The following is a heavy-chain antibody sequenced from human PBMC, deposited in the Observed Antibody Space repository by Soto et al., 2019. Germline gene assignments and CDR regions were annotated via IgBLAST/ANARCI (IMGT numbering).Heavy chain of an antibody. D-gene: IGHD4-17*01. CDR3: ARDRYGGDWFDP. V-gene: IGHV3-48*01. CDR1: GFTFSTYS. Sequence: EVRLVESGGGSVQPGGSLRLSCAASGFTFSTYSMYWVRQAPGKGLVWVSYISSTTSTMYYADSVKGRFTISRDNAKNSLYLQMNSLRAEDTAVYYCARDRYGGDWFDPWGQGTLVTVSS. J-gene: IGHJ5*02. CDR2: ISSTTSTM.